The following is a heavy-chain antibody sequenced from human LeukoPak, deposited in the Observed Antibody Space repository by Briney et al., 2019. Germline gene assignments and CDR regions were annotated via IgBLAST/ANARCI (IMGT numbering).Heavy chain of an antibody. CDR3: ARDLGIALDY. V-gene: IGHV3-30*04. CDR2: ISYDGSNK. J-gene: IGHJ4*02. D-gene: IGHD6-13*01. CDR1: GFTFSSYA. Sequence: GGSLRLSCAASGFTFSSYAMHWVRQAPGKGLEWVAVISYDGSNKYYAGSVKGRFTISRDNSKNTLYLQMNSLRAEDTAVYYCARDLGIALDYWGQGTLVTVSS.